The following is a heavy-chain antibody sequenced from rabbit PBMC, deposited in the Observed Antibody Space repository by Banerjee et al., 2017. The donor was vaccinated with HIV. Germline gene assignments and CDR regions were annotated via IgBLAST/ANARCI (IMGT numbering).Heavy chain of an antibody. CDR1: GFDFSNKAV. Sequence: QEQLVESGGGLVKPEGSLKLSCTASGFDFSNKAVMCWVRQAPGKGLEWIACINASTGKPVYATWASGRFTISTTSSTTVTLQMTSLTAADTATYFCARDTGSSFSSYGMDLWGQGTLVTVS. V-gene: IGHV1S45*01. J-gene: IGHJ6*01. CDR2: INASTGKP. D-gene: IGHD8-1*01. CDR3: ARDTGSSFSSYGMDL.